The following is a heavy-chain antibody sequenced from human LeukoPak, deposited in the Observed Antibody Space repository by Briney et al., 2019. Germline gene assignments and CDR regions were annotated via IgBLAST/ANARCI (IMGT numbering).Heavy chain of an antibody. J-gene: IGHJ4*02. Sequence: GGSLRLSCAASGFTFSSYAVHWVRQAPGKGLEWVAVISYDGSNKYYADSVKGRFTISRDNSKNTLYLQMNSLRAEDTAVYYCARDRLVYYGSGDGYFDYWGQGTLVTVSS. CDR3: ARDRLVYYGSGDGYFDY. D-gene: IGHD3-10*01. CDR2: ISYDGSNK. CDR1: GFTFSSYA. V-gene: IGHV3-30*04.